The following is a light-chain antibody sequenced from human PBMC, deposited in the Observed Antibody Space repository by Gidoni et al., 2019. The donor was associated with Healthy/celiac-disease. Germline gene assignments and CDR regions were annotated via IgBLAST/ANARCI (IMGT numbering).Light chain of an antibody. J-gene: IGLJ1*01. CDR1: SSDVGSYNL. CDR3: CSYAGSSTYYV. Sequence: QPALTQPASVSGSPGQSITISCTGTSSDVGSYNLVPWYQQHPGKAPKLMSYEGSKRPSGVSNRFSGSKSGNTASLTSSGLQAEDEADYYCCSYAGSSTYYVFGTGTKVTVL. CDR2: EGS. V-gene: IGLV2-23*01.